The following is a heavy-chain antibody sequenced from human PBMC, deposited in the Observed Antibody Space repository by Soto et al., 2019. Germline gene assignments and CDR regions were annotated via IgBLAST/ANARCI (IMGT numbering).Heavy chain of an antibody. V-gene: IGHV3-33*01. CDR3: ARDATMVRGVINYFDY. Sequence: ESGGGVVQPGRSLRLSCAASGFTFSSYGMHWVRQAPGKGLEGVAVIWYDGSNKYYADSVKGRFTISRDNSKNTLYLQMNSLRAEDTAWYYCARDATMVRGVINYFDYGGQGTLVTVSS. CDR1: GFTFSSYG. D-gene: IGHD3-10*01. J-gene: IGHJ4*02. CDR2: IWYDGSNK.